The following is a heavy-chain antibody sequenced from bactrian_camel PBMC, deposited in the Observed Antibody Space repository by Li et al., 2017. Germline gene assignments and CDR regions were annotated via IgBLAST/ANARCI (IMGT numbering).Heavy chain of an antibody. D-gene: IGHD1*01. J-gene: IGHJ4*01. V-gene: IGHV3S19*01. CDR1: GYTFTGYC. Sequence: DVQLVESGGGSVQSGGSLRLSCTSSGYTFTGYCMGWFRQAPGKEREGVASIDADGDIYYEPLARGRFTISQSQDNTQETIYLQMNSLNAKDTAMYYCALSEPRYHVGSRGLICPCDVEYSGQGTQVTVS. CDR2: IDADGDI. CDR3: ALSEPRYHVGSRGLICPCDVEY.